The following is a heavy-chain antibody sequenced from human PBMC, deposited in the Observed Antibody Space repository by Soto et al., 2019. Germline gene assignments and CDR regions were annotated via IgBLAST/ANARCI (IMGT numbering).Heavy chain of an antibody. D-gene: IGHD3-10*01. V-gene: IGHV1-69*13. Sequence: SVKVSCKASGGTFSSYASSWVRQAPGQGLEWMGGIIPIFGTANYAQKFQGRVTITADESTSTAYMELSSLRSEDTAVYYCARGRMVRGVIIPYFDYWGQGTLVAVSS. CDR2: IIPIFGTA. J-gene: IGHJ4*02. CDR3: ARGRMVRGVIIPYFDY. CDR1: GGTFSSYA.